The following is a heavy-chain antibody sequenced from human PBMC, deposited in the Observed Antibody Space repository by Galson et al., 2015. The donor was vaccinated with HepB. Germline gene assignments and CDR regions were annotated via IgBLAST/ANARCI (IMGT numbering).Heavy chain of an antibody. D-gene: IGHD3-10*01. CDR1: GFTFSSYA. Sequence: SLRLSCAASGFTFSSYAMSWVRQAPGKGLEWVSAISGSGGSTYYADSVKGRFTISRDNSKNTLYLQMNSLRAEDTAVYYCGRNSGSYSPYYYGMDVWGQGTTVTVSS. V-gene: IGHV3-23*01. CDR2: ISGSGGST. J-gene: IGHJ6*02. CDR3: GRNSGSYSPYYYGMDV.